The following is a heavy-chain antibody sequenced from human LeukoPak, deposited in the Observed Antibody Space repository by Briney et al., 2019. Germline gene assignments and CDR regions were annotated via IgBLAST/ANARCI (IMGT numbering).Heavy chain of an antibody. CDR3: AGARGGYDFDY. CDR2: ISWNSGSI. Sequence: SLRLSCAGSGFIFNNYAMHWVRQPPGKGLEWVSGISWNSGSIDYADSVKGRFTISRDNAKNSLYLQLNSLRAEDTAVYYCAGARGGYDFDYWGQGTLVTVSS. V-gene: IGHV3-9*01. J-gene: IGHJ4*02. D-gene: IGHD5-12*01. CDR1: GFIFNNYA.